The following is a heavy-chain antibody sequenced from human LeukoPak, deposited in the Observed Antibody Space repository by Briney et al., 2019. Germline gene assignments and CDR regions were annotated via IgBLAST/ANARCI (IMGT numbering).Heavy chain of an antibody. CDR3: AKDIAVDTAMGHWYFDL. V-gene: IGHV3-9*01. Sequence: GRSLRLSCAASGFTFDDYAMHWVRQAAGKGLEWVSGISWNSGSIAYADSVKGRFTISRDNAKNSLYLQMNSLRAEDTALYYCAKDIAVDTAMGHWYFDLWGRGTLVTVS. CDR1: GFTFDDYA. D-gene: IGHD5-18*01. J-gene: IGHJ2*01. CDR2: ISWNSGSI.